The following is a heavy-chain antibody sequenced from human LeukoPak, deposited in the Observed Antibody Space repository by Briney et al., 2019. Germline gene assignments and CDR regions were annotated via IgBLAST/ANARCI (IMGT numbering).Heavy chain of an antibody. V-gene: IGHV1-69*01. D-gene: IGHD4-11*01. Sequence: SVKVSCKASGGTFSSYAISWVRQAPGQGLEWMGGIIPIFGTANYAQKFQGRVTITADESTSTAYMELSSLRSEDTVVYYCARDSGTTVTSSYYYYYMDVWGKGTTVTVSS. CDR2: IIPIFGTA. CDR3: ARDSGTTVTSSYYYYYMDV. CDR1: GGTFSSYA. J-gene: IGHJ6*03.